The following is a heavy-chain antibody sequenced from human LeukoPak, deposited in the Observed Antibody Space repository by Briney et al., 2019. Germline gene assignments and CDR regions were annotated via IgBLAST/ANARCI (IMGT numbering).Heavy chain of an antibody. CDR3: LPSTTFGGVLEWFDP. V-gene: IGHV3-30*01. D-gene: IGHD3-3*01. CDR1: GFTFSSYA. J-gene: IGHJ5*02. Sequence: PGRSLRLSCAASGFTFSSYAMHWVRQAPGKGLEWVAVISYDGSNKYYADSVKGRFTISRDNSKNTLYLQMNSLRAEDTAVYYCLPSTTFGGVLEWFDPWGQGTLVTVSS. CDR2: ISYDGSNK.